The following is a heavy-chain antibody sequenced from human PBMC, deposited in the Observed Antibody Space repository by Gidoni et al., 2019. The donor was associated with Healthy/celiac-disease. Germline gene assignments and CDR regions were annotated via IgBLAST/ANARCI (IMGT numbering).Heavy chain of an antibody. J-gene: IGHJ5*02. Sequence: QVQLVQSGAEVKKPGASVKVSCKASGYTFTSYAMHWVRQAPGQRLEWMGWINAGNGNTKYSQKFQGRVTITRDTSASTAYMELSSLRSEDTAVYYCARERAHCSGGSCYYSDWFDPWGQGTLVTVSS. CDR1: GYTFTSYA. V-gene: IGHV1-3*01. CDR3: ARERAHCSGGSCYYSDWFDP. CDR2: INAGNGNT. D-gene: IGHD2-15*01.